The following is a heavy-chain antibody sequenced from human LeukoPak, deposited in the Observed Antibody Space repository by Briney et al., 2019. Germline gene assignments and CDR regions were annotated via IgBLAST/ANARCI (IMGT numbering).Heavy chain of an antibody. D-gene: IGHD5-24*01. J-gene: IGHJ3*01. Sequence: SQTLSLTCVISGDSFASNSTACNWIRQSPSRGLEWLGRTYYRSKWYNEYAVSVKSRLTINPDTSKNQFSLQLNSVTPEDTAVYYCARGGQGDGYSADEAFDFWGQGTMVTVS. V-gene: IGHV6-1*01. CDR1: GDSFASNSTA. CDR2: TYYRSKWYN. CDR3: ARGGQGDGYSADEAFDF.